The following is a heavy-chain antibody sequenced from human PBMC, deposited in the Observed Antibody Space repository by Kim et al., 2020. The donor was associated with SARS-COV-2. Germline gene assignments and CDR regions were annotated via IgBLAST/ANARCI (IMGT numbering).Heavy chain of an antibody. CDR2: ISASGDGT. D-gene: IGHD1-1*01. J-gene: IGHJ4*02. Sequence: GGSLRLSCAASGFPFSSYAMGWVRQAPGKGLEWVSAISASGDGTHYTDSVKGRFTVSRDNSRTTLYLQMNSLRVEDTAVYYCAKGWNGDNWGQGTLVTVSS. CDR3: AKGWNGDN. V-gene: IGHV3-23*01. CDR1: GFPFSSYA.